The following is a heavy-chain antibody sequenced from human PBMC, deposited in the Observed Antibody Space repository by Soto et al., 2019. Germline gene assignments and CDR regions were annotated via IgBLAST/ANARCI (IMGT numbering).Heavy chain of an antibody. CDR2: ISGYNGNT. CDR1: GYTFSNYG. J-gene: IGHJ4*02. Sequence: QVQLVQSGAEVKKPGASVKVSCQASGYTFSNYGFSWVRQAPGQGLEWMGWISGYNGNTNYAERLEGRVTMTTDTSTSTAYMELKSLRYDDTAVYYCAREGQLGYWGQGTPVTVSS. V-gene: IGHV1-18*01. CDR3: AREGQLGY. D-gene: IGHD6-6*01.